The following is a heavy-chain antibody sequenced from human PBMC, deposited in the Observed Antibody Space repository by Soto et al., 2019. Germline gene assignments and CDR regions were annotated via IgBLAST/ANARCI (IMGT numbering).Heavy chain of an antibody. V-gene: IGHV4-30-2*01. D-gene: IGHD4-17*01. CDR1: GGSISSGGYS. CDR2: IYHSGST. CDR3: ARATVTTLGPGYFDY. J-gene: IGHJ4*02. Sequence: QLQLQESGSGLVKPSQTLSLTCAVSGGSISSGGYSWSCIRQPPGKGLEWIGYIYHSGSTYYNPSLKSRVTISVDRSKNQFSLKLSSVTAADTAVYYCARATVTTLGPGYFDYWGQGTLVTVSS.